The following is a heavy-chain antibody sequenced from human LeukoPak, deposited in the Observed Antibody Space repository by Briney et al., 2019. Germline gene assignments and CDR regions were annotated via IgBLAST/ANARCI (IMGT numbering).Heavy chain of an antibody. D-gene: IGHD2-15*01. V-gene: IGHV1-2*02. Sequence: ASVKVSCKASGYNFAHYHTHWVRQAPGQGLDWMGSLNPNTGDTLLAPKFQGRVTMTRDTSITVGYMELNNLTFDDTGVYYCARDPDSGPDLWGQGTQVIV. CDR3: ARDPDSGPDL. CDR2: LNPNTGDT. CDR1: GYNFAHYH. J-gene: IGHJ4*02.